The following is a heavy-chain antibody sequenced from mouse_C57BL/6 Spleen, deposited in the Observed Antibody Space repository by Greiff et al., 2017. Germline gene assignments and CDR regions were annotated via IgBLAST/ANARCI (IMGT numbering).Heavy chain of an antibody. J-gene: IGHJ2*01. D-gene: IGHD1-1*01. V-gene: IGHV1-15*01. CDR2: IDPETGGT. CDR3: TRWGYGSSLYFDY. CDR1: GYTFTDYE. Sequence: SGAELVRPGASVTLSCKASGYTFTDYEMHWVKQTPVHGLEWIGAIDPETGGTAYNQKFKGKAILTADKSSSTAYMELRSLTSEDSAVYYCTRWGYGSSLYFDYWGQGTTLTVSS.